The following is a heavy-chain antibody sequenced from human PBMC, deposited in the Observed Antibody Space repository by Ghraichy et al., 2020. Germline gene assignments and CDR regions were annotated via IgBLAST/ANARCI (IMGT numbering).Heavy chain of an antibody. V-gene: IGHV3-7*04. CDR3: ARGRGRFLEWPRTTYYYYMDV. Sequence: GGSLRLSCAASGFTFSSYWMSWVRQAPGKGLEWVANIKQDGSEKYYVNSVKGRFTISRDNAKNSLYPQMNSLRAEDTAVYYCARGRGRFLEWPRTTYYYYMDVWGKGTTVTVSS. D-gene: IGHD3-3*01. J-gene: IGHJ6*03. CDR2: IKQDGSEK. CDR1: GFTFSSYW.